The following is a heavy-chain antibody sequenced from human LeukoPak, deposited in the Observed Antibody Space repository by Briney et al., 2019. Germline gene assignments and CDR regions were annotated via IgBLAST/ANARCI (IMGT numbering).Heavy chain of an antibody. CDR2: ISYDGSNK. J-gene: IGHJ4*02. Sequence: GGSLRLSCAASGFIFSSYAMHWVRQAPGKGLERVAVISYDGSNKYYADSVKGRFTISRDNSKNTLYLQMNSLRAEDTAIYYCARAHPRYISDWNGLYWGQGTLVTVSS. CDR3: ARAHPRYISDWNGLY. V-gene: IGHV3-30-3*01. D-gene: IGHD6-19*01. CDR1: GFIFSSYA.